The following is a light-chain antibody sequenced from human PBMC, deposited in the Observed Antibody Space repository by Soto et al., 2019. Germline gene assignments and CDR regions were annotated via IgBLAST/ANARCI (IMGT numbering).Light chain of an antibody. J-gene: IGLJ3*02. CDR3: SSYTRSSTWV. CDR1: SSDVGGYNY. CDR2: EVS. V-gene: IGLV2-14*01. Sequence: QSALTQPASVSGSPGKSITISCTGTSSDVGGYNYVSWYQQHPGKAPKLMIYEVSNRPSGVSNRFSGSKSGNTASLTISWLQAEDEADYYCSSYTRSSTWVFGGGTKLTVL.